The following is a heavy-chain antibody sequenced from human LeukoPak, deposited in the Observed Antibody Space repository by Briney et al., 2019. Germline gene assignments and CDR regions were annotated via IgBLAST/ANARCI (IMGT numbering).Heavy chain of an antibody. J-gene: IGHJ4*02. D-gene: IGHD4-17*01. CDR1: GFTFSNYA. Sequence: GSLKLSCAASGFTFSNYAMHWVRQAPGKGLEWVSVISGSDGTTYYADSVKGRFTISRDNSKNTLSLQMNSLRAEDTAVYYCATTNYADYTFEYWGQGTLVTVSS. V-gene: IGHV3-23*01. CDR2: ISGSDGTT. CDR3: ATTNYADYTFEY.